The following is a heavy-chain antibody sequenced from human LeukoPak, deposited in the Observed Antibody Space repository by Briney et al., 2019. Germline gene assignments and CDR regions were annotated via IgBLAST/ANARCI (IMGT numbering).Heavy chain of an antibody. CDR1: VGSMSSYY. J-gene: IGHJ4*02. CDR3: ARGGGAHFDY. Sequence: SETLSLTCTVSVGSMSSYYWSWIRQPPGKGLEGIAYIAHTGSTNYHPSLKSRVTISVDTSKNQFSLKLRSVTAADPAVYYCARGGGAHFDYWGQGTLVTVSS. V-gene: IGHV4-59*01. CDR2: IAHTGST. D-gene: IGHD3-16*01.